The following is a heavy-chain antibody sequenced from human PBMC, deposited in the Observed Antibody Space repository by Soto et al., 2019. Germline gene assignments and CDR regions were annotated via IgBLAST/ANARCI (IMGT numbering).Heavy chain of an antibody. J-gene: IGHJ4*02. CDR2: ISYDGSNK. Sequence: AGGSLRLSCVVSGFTFSSYAMHWVRQAPGKGLEWVAVISYDGSNKYYADSVKGRFTISRDNSKNTLYLQMNSLRAEDTAVYYCARDFDYWGQGTLVTVSS. CDR1: GFTFSSYA. V-gene: IGHV3-30-3*01. CDR3: ARDFDY.